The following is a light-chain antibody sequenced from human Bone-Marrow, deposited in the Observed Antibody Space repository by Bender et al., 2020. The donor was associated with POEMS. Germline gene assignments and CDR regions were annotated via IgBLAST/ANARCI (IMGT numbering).Light chain of an antibody. CDR2: NNE. V-gene: IGLV1-40*01. CDR1: SSNMGAGYG. CDR3: SSYAGSNNYVV. Sequence: QSVLTQPPSVSGAPGQTVTISCTGTSSNMGAGYGVNWDQQLPGTAPKLLIYNNENRPSGVPDRISGSKSDTTASLTVSGLQADDEADYYCSSYAGSNNYVVFGGGTKLTVL. J-gene: IGLJ2*01.